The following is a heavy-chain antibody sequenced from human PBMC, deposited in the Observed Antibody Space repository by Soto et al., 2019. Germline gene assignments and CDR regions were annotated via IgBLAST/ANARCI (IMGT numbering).Heavy chain of an antibody. D-gene: IGHD3-10*01. J-gene: IGHJ4*02. CDR3: ARATGADKEDY. Sequence: GGSLRLSCAASGFTFSSYWMSWVRQAPGKGLEWVANIKEDGSERYYVDSVKGRFTISRDNAKNSLYLQMNSLRAEDAAVYYCARATGADKEDYWGQGTLVTVSS. CDR2: IKEDGSER. V-gene: IGHV3-7*04. CDR1: GFTFSSYW.